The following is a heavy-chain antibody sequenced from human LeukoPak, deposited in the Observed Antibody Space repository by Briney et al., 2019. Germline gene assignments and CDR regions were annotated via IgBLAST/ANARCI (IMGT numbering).Heavy chain of an antibody. V-gene: IGHV7-4-1*02. Sequence: PLASVKVSCKASGYTFTSHVINWVRQAPGQGLEWMGWINTNTGNPTYAQGFEGRFVFSLDTFVGSANLQISSLKTEDTAVYFCARGGQTGYVDHYYYYMDVWGKGTTVTVSS. CDR3: ARGGQTGYVDHYYYYMDV. D-gene: IGHD3-9*01. CDR1: GYTFTSHV. CDR2: INTNTGNP. J-gene: IGHJ6*03.